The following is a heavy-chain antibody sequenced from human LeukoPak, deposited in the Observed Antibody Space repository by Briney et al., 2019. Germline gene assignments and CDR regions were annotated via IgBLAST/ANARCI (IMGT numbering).Heavy chain of an antibody. CDR2: ISSSSSYI. Sequence: GGSLRLSCAASGFTFSSYSMNGVRQARGKGLEWVSAISSSSSYIYYADSVKGRFPISTGNAKNSLYLPMNSLRAAATAVYYCARAAWGSDSSAYYYDVGIDSWGQGTLVTVSS. J-gene: IGHJ4*02. CDR3: ARAAWGSDSSAYYYDVGIDS. CDR1: GFTFSSYS. V-gene: IGHV3-21*01. D-gene: IGHD3-22*01.